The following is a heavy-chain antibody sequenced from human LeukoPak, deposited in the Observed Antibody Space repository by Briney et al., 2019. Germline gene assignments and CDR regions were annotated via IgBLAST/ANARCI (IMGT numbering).Heavy chain of an antibody. CDR3: ARGRGYSYGPDVY. V-gene: IGHV1-69*05. J-gene: IGHJ4*02. CDR1: GGTFSSYA. CDR2: IIPIFGTA. Sequence: ASVKVSCKASGGTFSSYAISWVRQVPGQGLEWMGGIIPIFGTANYAQKFQGRVAITTDESTSTAYMELSSLRSEDTAVYYCARGRGYSYGPDVYWGQGTLVTVSS. D-gene: IGHD5-18*01.